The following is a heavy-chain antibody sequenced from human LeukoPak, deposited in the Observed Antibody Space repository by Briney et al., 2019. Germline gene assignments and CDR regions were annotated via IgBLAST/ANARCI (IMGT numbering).Heavy chain of an antibody. D-gene: IGHD2-15*01. CDR2: IWTSGST. V-gene: IGHV4-4*07. J-gene: IGHJ6*02. CDR3: ARGGSSIYYYYYYGMDV. Sequence: SETLSLTCTVSGGSISSYYWSWIRQPGGKGLEWIGRIWTSGSTNYNPSLRSRVTMSEDTSKNQFSLKLSSVTAADTAVYYCARGGSSIYYYYYYGMDVWGQGTTVTVSS. CDR1: GGSISSYY.